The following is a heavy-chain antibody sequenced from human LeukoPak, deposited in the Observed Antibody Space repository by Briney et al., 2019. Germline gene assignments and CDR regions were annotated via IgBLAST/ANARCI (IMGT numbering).Heavy chain of an antibody. CDR3: ARDARLNLGNWFDS. CDR2: ITPIFGST. CDR1: GGTFSSSA. V-gene: IGHV1-69*05. Sequence: SVTVSCKASGGTFSSSAINWVRQAPGQGLEWMGGITPIFGSTNFAQKFQDRVAITTDEATSTAYMELSSLSFADTAVYYCARDARLNLGNWFDSWGQGTLVTVSS. D-gene: IGHD7-27*01. J-gene: IGHJ5*01.